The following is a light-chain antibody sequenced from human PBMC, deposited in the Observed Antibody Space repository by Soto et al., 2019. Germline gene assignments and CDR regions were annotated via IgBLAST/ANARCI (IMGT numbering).Light chain of an antibody. J-gene: IGLJ1*01. CDR1: NNNVGGYNY. Sequence: QSVLTQPASVSGSPGQSITISCTGTNNNVGGYNYVSWYQQHPGKAPKFMIYDVSNRPSGVSNLFSGSKSGNTASLTISGLQAEDEADYYCCSYTTSNTRQIVFGTGTKVTVL. CDR3: CSYTTSNTRQIV. V-gene: IGLV2-14*01. CDR2: DVS.